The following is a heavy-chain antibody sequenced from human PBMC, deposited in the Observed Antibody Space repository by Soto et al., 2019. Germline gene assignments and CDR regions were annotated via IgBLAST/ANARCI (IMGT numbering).Heavy chain of an antibody. D-gene: IGHD3-10*01. V-gene: IGHV1-69*13. CDR2: IIPIFGTA. CDR1: GGTFSSDA. J-gene: IGHJ6*02. Sequence: SVKVSCKASGGTFSSDAISWVRQAPGQGLEWMGGIIPIFGTANYAQKFQGRVTITADESTSTAYMELSSLRSEDTAVYYCARDSASGARGMDVWGQGTTVTVSS. CDR3: ARDSASGARGMDV.